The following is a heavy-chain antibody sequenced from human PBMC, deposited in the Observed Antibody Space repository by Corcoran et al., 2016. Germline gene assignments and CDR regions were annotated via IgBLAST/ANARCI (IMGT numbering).Heavy chain of an antibody. J-gene: IGHJ4*02. Sequence: QVQLVQSGAEVKKPGASVKVSCKASGYTFTGYYMHWVRQAPGQGLEWMGWINPNSGGTNYAQKFQGRVTMTRDTSISPAYMELSRLRSDDTAVYYWARKSGDSSGYDFLAYWGQGTLVTVSS. CDR2: INPNSGGT. CDR3: ARKSGDSSGYDFLAY. CDR1: GYTFTGYY. V-gene: IGHV1-2*02. D-gene: IGHD3-22*01.